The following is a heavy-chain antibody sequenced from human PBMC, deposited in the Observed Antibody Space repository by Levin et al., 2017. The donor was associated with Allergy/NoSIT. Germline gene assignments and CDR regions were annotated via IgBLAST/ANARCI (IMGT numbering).Heavy chain of an antibody. CDR2: IRSKANSYAT. J-gene: IGHJ4*02. V-gene: IGHV3-73*01. D-gene: IGHD6-13*01. Sequence: GESLKISCAASGFTFSGSAMHWVRQASGKGLEWVGRIRSKANSYATAYAASVKGRFTISRDDSKNTAYLQMNSLKTEDTAVYYCTRRAIAAAGTYDFDYWGQGTLVTVSS. CDR3: TRRAIAAAGTYDFDY. CDR1: GFTFSGSA.